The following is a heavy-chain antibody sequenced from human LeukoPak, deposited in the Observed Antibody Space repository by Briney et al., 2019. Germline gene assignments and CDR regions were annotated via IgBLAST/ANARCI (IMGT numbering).Heavy chain of an antibody. D-gene: IGHD3-10*01. CDR1: GGSISSSNW. CDR2: IYHSGST. CDR3: ARDRGSGSYHYFDY. Sequence: SGTLSLTCAVSGGSISSSNWWSWVRQPPGKGLEWIGEIYHSGSTNYNPPLKSRVTISVDKSKNQFSLKLSSVTAADTAVYYCARDRGSGSYHYFDYWGQGTLVTVSS. V-gene: IGHV4-4*02. J-gene: IGHJ4*02.